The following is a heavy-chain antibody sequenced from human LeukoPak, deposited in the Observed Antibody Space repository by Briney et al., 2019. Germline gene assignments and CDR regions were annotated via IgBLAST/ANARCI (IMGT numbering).Heavy chain of an antibody. CDR2: ISFDGSNK. D-gene: IGHD3-16*01. CDR3: AREELGSSLGFDP. V-gene: IGHV3-30-3*01. Sequence: GGSLRLSCTASGFTFSNFWMGWVRQPPGKGLEWVAVISFDGSNKYYADSVKGRFTISRDNSKNTLYLQMNSLRAEDTAVYYCAREELGSSLGFDPWGQGTLVTVSS. J-gene: IGHJ5*02. CDR1: GFTFSNFW.